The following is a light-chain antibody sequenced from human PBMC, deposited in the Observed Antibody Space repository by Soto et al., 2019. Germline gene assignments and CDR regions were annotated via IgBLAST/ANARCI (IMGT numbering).Light chain of an antibody. CDR1: QSVSSSC. V-gene: IGKV3D-20*01. CDR2: DAS. Sequence: EIVLTQSPATLSLSPGERATLSCGASQSVSSSCLAWYQQKPGLAPRLLIYDASSRATGIPDRFSGSGSGTDFTLTISRLEPEDFAVYYCQQYGSSSDTFGQGTKLEIK. J-gene: IGKJ2*01. CDR3: QQYGSSSDT.